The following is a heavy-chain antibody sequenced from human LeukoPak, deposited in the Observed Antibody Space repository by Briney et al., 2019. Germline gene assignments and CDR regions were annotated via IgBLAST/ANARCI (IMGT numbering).Heavy chain of an antibody. V-gene: IGHV3-23*01. D-gene: IGHD3-9*01. Sequence: GGSLRLSCAASGFTFDDYGMTWVRQAPGKGLEWVSAISGSGGSTYYADSVKGRFTISRDNSKNTLYLQMNSLRAEDTAVYYCAKCILTGYYKGYMDVWGKGTTVTISS. CDR2: ISGSGGST. CDR1: GFTFDDYG. J-gene: IGHJ6*03. CDR3: AKCILTGYYKGYMDV.